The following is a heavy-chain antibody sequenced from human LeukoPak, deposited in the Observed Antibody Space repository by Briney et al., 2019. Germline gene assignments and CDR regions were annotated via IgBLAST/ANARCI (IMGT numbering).Heavy chain of an antibody. D-gene: IGHD3-22*01. CDR2: ISSSSSYI. V-gene: IGHV3-21*01. CDR1: GFTFSSYS. J-gene: IGHJ4*02. Sequence: GGSLRLSCAASGFTFSSYSMNWVRQAPGKGLEWVSSISSSSSYIYYADSVKGRFTISRDNAKNSLYLQMNSLRAEDTAVYYCATAHYDSSGSTYYFDYWGQGTLVAVSS. CDR3: ATAHYDSSGSTYYFDY.